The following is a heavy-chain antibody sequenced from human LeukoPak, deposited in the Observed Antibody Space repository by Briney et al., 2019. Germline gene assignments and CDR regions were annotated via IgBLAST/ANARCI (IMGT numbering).Heavy chain of an antibody. J-gene: IGHJ4*02. CDR2: INPSGGST. Sequence: ASVKVSCKASGGTFSSYAISWVRQAPGQGLEWMGIINPSGGSTSYAQKFQGRVTMTRDTSTSTVYMELSSLRSEDTAVYYCARAQGAYCGGDCYRPLGYWGQGTLVTVSS. D-gene: IGHD2-21*02. V-gene: IGHV1-46*01. CDR1: GGTFSSYA. CDR3: ARAQGAYCGGDCYRPLGY.